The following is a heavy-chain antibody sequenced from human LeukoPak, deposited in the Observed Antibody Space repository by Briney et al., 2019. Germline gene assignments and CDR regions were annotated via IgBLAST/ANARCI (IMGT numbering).Heavy chain of an antibody. Sequence: GGSLGLSCAASGFTFSSYAMHGVRQAPGKGLEWVAVISYDGSNKYYADSVKGRFTISRDNSKNTLYLQMNSLRAEDTAVYYCARAGLGWEFRGSYPTPLYYGMDVWGQGTTVTVSS. CDR1: GFTFSSYA. D-gene: IGHD1-26*01. J-gene: IGHJ6*02. V-gene: IGHV3-30-3*01. CDR3: ARAGLGWEFRGSYPTPLYYGMDV. CDR2: ISYDGSNK.